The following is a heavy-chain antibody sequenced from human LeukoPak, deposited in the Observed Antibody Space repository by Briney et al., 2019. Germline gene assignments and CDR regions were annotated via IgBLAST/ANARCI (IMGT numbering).Heavy chain of an antibody. Sequence: ASVKVSCKASGYTFTGYYMHWVRQAPGQGLEWMGWINPNSGGTNYAQKFQGRVTMTRDTSISTAYMELSRLRSDDTAVCYCARVGNRPRYCSGGSCQPDYYYYGMDVWGQGTTVTVSS. CDR2: INPNSGGT. CDR1: GYTFTGYY. J-gene: IGHJ6*02. V-gene: IGHV1-2*02. CDR3: ARVGNRPRYCSGGSCQPDYYYYGMDV. D-gene: IGHD2-15*01.